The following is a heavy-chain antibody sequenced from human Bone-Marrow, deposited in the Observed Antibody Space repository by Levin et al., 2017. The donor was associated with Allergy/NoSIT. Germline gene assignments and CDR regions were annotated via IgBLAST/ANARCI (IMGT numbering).Heavy chain of an antibody. D-gene: IGHD6-19*01. CDR2: ISSSGSTI. CDR3: AAQNGQWLAHFDY. CDR1: GFTFSDYY. Sequence: GGSLRLSCAASGFTFSDYYMSWMRQAPGKGLEWVSHISSSGSTIYYADSVKGRFTISRDNAKNSLYLQMNSLRAEDRAVYYCAAQNGQWLAHFDYWGQGTRVTVSS. J-gene: IGHJ4*02. V-gene: IGHV3-11*01.